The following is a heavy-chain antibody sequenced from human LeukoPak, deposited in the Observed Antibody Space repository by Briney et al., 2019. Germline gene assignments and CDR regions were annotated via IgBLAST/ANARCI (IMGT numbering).Heavy chain of an antibody. CDR1: GDSVSSNSAA. J-gene: IGHJ6*02. CDR2: IYYRSKWYN. CDR3: ARGYGRGMDV. Sequence: SQTLSLTCAISGDSVSSNSAAWNWIRQSPSRGLEWLGRIYYRSKWYNDYTVSVKTRIIIKPDTSRNQFSLQVNSVTPEDTAVYYCARGYGRGMDVWGQGTTVTVSS. D-gene: IGHD1-26*01. V-gene: IGHV6-1*01.